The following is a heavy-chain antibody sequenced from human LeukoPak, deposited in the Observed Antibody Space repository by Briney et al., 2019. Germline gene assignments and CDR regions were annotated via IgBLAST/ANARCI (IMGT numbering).Heavy chain of an antibody. J-gene: IGHJ5*02. D-gene: IGHD2-2*01. CDR1: GFTFSTYG. CDR3: AKADCSTTSCYFDP. CDR2: MSFDGGDK. V-gene: IGHV3-30*18. Sequence: GGSLRLSCAASGFTFSTYGMHWVRQAPGKGLEWVAVMSFDGGDKYYADSVKGRFTISRDNSKNTLYLQMNSLRAEDTAVYYCAKADCSTTSCYFDPWGQGTLVTVSS.